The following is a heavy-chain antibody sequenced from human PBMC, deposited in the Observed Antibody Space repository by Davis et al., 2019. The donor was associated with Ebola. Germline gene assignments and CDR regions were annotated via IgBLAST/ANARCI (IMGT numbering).Heavy chain of an antibody. D-gene: IGHD3-22*01. CDR3: ARSITMIVVGYFDY. J-gene: IGHJ4*02. CDR2: ISAYNGNT. CDR1: GYTFTSYG. V-gene: IGHV1-18*04. Sequence: AASVKVPCKASGYTFTSYGISWVRQAPFQGLEWMGWISAYNGNTNYAQKLQGRVTMTTDTSTSTAYMELRSLRSDATAVYYCARSITMIVVGYFDYWGQGTLVTVSS.